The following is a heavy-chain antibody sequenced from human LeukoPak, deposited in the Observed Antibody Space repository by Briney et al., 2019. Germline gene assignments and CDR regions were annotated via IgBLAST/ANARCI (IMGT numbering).Heavy chain of an antibody. CDR2: ISYSGST. Sequence: SETLSLTCTVSGGSISSYYWSWIRQPPGEGLEWIGYISYSGSTNYNPSLKGRVSISVDTSKNQFSLKLSSVTAADTAVYYCARDPGGWPYYFDYWGQGTLVTVSS. CDR3: ARDPGGWPYYFDY. V-gene: IGHV4-59*01. J-gene: IGHJ4*02. CDR1: GGSISSYY. D-gene: IGHD1-26*01.